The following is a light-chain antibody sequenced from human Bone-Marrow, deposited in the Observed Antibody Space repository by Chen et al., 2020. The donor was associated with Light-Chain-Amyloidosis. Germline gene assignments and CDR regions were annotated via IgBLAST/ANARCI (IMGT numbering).Light chain of an antibody. J-gene: IGKJ4*01. CDR1: QTISSNY. V-gene: IGKV3-20*01. Sequence: EIVLTQSPGTLSLSPGEGANLSCRASQTISSNYLTWYQQKFGQAPRLLIYGSSSRATGIPDRFTGSGSGTDFTLTINRLEPDDFAMSYCQPYGTSPLTFGGGTKVEIK. CDR3: QPYGTSPLT. CDR2: GSS.